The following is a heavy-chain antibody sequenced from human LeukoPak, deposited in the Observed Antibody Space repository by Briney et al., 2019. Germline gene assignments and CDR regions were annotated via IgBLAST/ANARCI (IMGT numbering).Heavy chain of an antibody. Sequence: GASVKVSCKASGYTFTVYHMHWVRQAPGQGLEWMGRINPNSGNTNFAQKFQGRVTMTRDTSISTAYMELSRLRSDDTAVYYCARALGYGSGSYLLIIYWGQGTLVTVSS. CDR3: ARALGYGSGSYLLIIY. V-gene: IGHV1-2*06. CDR2: INPNSGNT. CDR1: GYTFTVYH. J-gene: IGHJ4*02. D-gene: IGHD3-10*01.